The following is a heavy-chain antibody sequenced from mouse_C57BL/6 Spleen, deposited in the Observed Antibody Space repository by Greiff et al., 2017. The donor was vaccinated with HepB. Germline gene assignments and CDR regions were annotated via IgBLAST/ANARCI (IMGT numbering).Heavy chain of an antibody. D-gene: IGHD1-1*01. CDR1: GFTFSSYT. J-gene: IGHJ2*01. Sequence: EVKLEESGGGLVKPGGSLKLSCAASGFTFSSYTMSWVRQTPEKRLEWVATISGGGGNTYYPDSVKGRFTISRDNAKNTLYLQMSSLRSEDTALYYCARHYGSRNFDYWGQGTTLTVSS. CDR2: ISGGGGNT. CDR3: ARHYGSRNFDY. V-gene: IGHV5-9*01.